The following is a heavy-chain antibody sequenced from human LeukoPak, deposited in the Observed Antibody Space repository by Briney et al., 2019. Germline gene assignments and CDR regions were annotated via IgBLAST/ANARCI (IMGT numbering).Heavy chain of an antibody. J-gene: IGHJ4*02. V-gene: IGHV3-9*01. CDR1: GFSFDDYA. Sequence: PGGSLRLSCVVSGFSFDDYAMHWVRQGPGKVLEWVSVNSWDGNKMAYADSVKGRITISRDNANNTLYLQMTSLRPADTAFYYCAKDRPVATTLHHFDHWGLGTLVTVSS. D-gene: IGHD1-26*01. CDR2: NSWDGNKM. CDR3: AKDRPVATTLHHFDH.